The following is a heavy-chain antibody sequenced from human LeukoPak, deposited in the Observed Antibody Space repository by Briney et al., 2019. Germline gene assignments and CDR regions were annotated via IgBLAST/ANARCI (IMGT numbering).Heavy chain of an antibody. Sequence: QAGGSLRLSCAASGFTFSNYWMIWVRQAPGKGLEWVASIKQDGSETSYVDSVKGRFTISRDNSKNTLYLQMTSLRAEDTAVYYCAKDSLGATPPWYFDYWGQGTLVTVSS. D-gene: IGHD1-26*01. V-gene: IGHV3-7*05. CDR1: GFTFSNYW. CDR3: AKDSLGATPPWYFDY. J-gene: IGHJ4*02. CDR2: IKQDGSET.